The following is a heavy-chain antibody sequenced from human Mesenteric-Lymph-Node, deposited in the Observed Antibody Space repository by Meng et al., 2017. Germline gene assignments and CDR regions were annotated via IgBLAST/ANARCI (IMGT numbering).Heavy chain of an antibody. V-gene: IGHV1-46*01. Sequence: ASVKVSCKASGYTFTSYYIHWVRQAPGQGLEWMGIINPSGGSTTYAQKFQGRVTMTRDTSTNTAYMELSSLRSEDTAVYYCARDVPVNWFDPWGQGTLVTVSS. CDR2: INPSGGST. J-gene: IGHJ5*02. CDR1: GYTFTSYY. CDR3: ARDVPVNWFDP.